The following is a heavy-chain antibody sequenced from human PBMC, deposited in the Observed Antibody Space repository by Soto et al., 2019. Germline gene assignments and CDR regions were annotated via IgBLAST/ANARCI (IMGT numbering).Heavy chain of an antibody. CDR3: ARGDFHDTSGPFSDAFDI. CDR2: IKQDGSEK. Sequence: GGSLRLSCAASGFTFSSYWMSWVRQAPGKGLEWVANIKQDGSEKYYVDSVKGRFTISRDNAKNSFYLQMISLRVEDTAMYYCARGDFHDTSGPFSDAFDIWGQGTMVTVSS. J-gene: IGHJ3*02. V-gene: IGHV3-7*04. CDR1: GFTFSSYW. D-gene: IGHD3-22*01.